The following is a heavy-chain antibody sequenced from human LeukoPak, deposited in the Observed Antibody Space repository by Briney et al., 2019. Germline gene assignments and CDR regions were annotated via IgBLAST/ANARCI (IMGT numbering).Heavy chain of an antibody. CDR2: ISAYNGNT. CDR3: ASDPLYCSSTSCTYYYYGMDV. Sequence: ASVKVSCKASGYTFTSYGISWVRQAPGQGLEWMGWISAYNGNTNYAQKLQGRVTMTTDTSTSTAYMELRSLRSDDTAVYYCASDPLYCSSTSCTYYYYGMDVWGQGTTVTVSS. V-gene: IGHV1-18*01. J-gene: IGHJ6*02. CDR1: GYTFTSYG. D-gene: IGHD2-2*01.